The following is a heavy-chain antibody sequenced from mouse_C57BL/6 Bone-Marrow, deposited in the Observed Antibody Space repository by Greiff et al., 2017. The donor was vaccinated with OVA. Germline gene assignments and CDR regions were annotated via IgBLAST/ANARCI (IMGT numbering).Heavy chain of an antibody. Sequence: DVKLVESGGGLVKPGGSLKLSCAASGFTFSDYGMHWVRQAPEKGLEWVAYISSGSSTIYYADTVKGRFTISRDNAKNTLFLQLTSLRSEDTAMYYCARLSYGSDYYAMDYWGQGTSVTVSS. V-gene: IGHV5-17*01. J-gene: IGHJ4*01. D-gene: IGHD1-1*01. CDR2: ISSGSSTI. CDR1: GFTFSDYG. CDR3: ARLSYGSDYYAMDY.